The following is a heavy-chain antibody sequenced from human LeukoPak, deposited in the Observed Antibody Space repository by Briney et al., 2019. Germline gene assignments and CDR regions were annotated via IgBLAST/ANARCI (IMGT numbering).Heavy chain of an antibody. J-gene: IGHJ4*02. CDR3: ARGLRFLEWFPTPSYFFDY. CDR1: GFTSSNSW. D-gene: IGHD3-3*01. V-gene: IGHV3-30-3*01. Sequence: GGSLRLSCAASGFTSSNSWMHWVRQAPGKGLEWVAVISYDGSNKYYADSVKGRFTVSRDNSKNTLYLQMNSLRAEDTAVYYCARGLRFLEWFPTPSYFFDYWGQGTLVTVSS. CDR2: ISYDGSNK.